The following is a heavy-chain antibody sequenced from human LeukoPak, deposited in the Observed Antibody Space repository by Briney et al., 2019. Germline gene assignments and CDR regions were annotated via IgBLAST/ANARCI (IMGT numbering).Heavy chain of an antibody. CDR3: ARATGGIVGATMGSKYYFDY. CDR1: GYTFTSYY. D-gene: IGHD1-26*01. CDR2: IYPGGGST. V-gene: IGHV1-46*01. Sequence: ASVKVSCKTSGYTFTSYYIHWVRQAPGQGLEWMGIIYPGGGSTNYAQKFQGRLTMTRDMSTSTVYMELSSLRSEDTAVYYCARATGGIVGATMGSKYYFDYWGQGTLVTVSS. J-gene: IGHJ4*02.